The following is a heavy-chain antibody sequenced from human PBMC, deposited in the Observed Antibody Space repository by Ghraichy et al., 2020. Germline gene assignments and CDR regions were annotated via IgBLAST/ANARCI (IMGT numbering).Heavy chain of an antibody. D-gene: IGHD6-19*01. J-gene: IGHJ4*02. CDR3: AKRSAYTSGWIDY. CDR2: ISGRGDST. Sequence: GGSLRLSCAASGFTFSAYAVSWVRQAPGRGLDWVSAISGRGDSTYYADSVKGRFTLSRDNSKNTVYLQMSSLRAEDTAVYYCAKRSAYTSGWIDYWGQGALVTVSS. CDR1: GFTFSAYA. V-gene: IGHV3-23*01.